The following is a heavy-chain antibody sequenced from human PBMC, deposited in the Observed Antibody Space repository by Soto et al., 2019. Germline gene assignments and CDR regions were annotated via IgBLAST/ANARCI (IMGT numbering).Heavy chain of an antibody. V-gene: IGHV3-21*01. CDR2: ISGPSTYI. Sequence: GGSLRLSXAASGFTFSTYTMTWVRQAPGKGLEWVASISGPSTYIYYADSVKGRFTISRDNAKNSLFLQMNSLRAEDTALYYCAREVRRGWFDSWGPGTLVTVSS. J-gene: IGHJ5*01. CDR1: GFTFSTYT. CDR3: AREVRRGWFDS.